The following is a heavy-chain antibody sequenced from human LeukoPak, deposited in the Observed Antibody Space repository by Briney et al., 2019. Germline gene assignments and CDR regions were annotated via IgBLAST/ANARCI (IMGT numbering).Heavy chain of an antibody. CDR1: GFTFSSYA. J-gene: IGHJ3*02. D-gene: IGHD4/OR15-4a*01. V-gene: IGHV3-23*01. CDR2: ISGSGGST. Sequence: GGSLRLSCAASGFTFSSYAMSWVRQAPGKGLEWVSAISGSGGSTYYADSVKGRFTISRDNSKNTFYLQMNGLRAEDTAMYYCAKVSLNMVNDAFDIWGQGTMVSVSS. CDR3: AKVSLNMVNDAFDI.